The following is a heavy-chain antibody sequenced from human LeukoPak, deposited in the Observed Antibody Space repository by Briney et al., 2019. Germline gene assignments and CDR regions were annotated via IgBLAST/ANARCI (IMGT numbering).Heavy chain of an antibody. CDR1: GFTFSSYW. CDR3: ARGGGSWYIDY. Sequence: GGSLRLSCAASGFTFSSYWMDWVRQAPGQGLVWVSRIKSDGSTTSYADPVKGRFTISRDNAKNTVYLQMSSLRAEDTAVYYCARGGGSWYIDYWGQGTLVTVSS. V-gene: IGHV3-74*01. D-gene: IGHD2-15*01. CDR2: IKSDGSTT. J-gene: IGHJ4*02.